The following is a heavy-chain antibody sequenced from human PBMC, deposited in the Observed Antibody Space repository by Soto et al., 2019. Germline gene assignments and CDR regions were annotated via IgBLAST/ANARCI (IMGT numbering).Heavy chain of an antibody. Sequence: EVQLVESGGGLVKPGGSLRLSCAASGFTFSSYSMNWVRQAPGKGLEWVSSISSSSSYIYYADSVKGRFTISRDNAKNSLYLQMNSLSAEDTAVYYCARDLAAAGYYCYYGMDVWGQGTTVTVSS. V-gene: IGHV3-21*01. CDR3: ARDLAAAGYYCYYGMDV. CDR1: GFTFSSYS. D-gene: IGHD6-13*01. J-gene: IGHJ6*02. CDR2: ISSSSSYI.